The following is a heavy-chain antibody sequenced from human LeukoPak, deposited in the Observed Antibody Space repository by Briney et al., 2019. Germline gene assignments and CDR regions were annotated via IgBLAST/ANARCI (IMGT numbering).Heavy chain of an antibody. J-gene: IGHJ3*02. CDR1: GYTFTSLD. Sequence: ASVKVSCKASGYTFTSLDFTWVRQAPGQGLEWMGGIIPIFGTANYAQKFQGRVTITADASTSTAYMELSSLRSEDTAVYYCARDSAYYGSGNRAFDIWGQGTMVTVSS. D-gene: IGHD3-10*01. V-gene: IGHV1-69*13. CDR3: ARDSAYYGSGNRAFDI. CDR2: IIPIFGTA.